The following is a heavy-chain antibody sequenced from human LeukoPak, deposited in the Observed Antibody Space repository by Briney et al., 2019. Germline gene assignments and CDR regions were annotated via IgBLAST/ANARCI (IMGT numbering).Heavy chain of an antibody. CDR3: ARGRYYYESSGNHPFDY. CDR1: GLSVSSNY. CDR2: IYSDGST. D-gene: IGHD3-22*01. Sequence: PGGSLRLLCVASGLSVSSNYMSWVHQAPGKGLEWVSVIYSDGSTSYADSVKGRFTISRDNSKNTLYLQMNSLRAEDTAVYYCARGRYYYESSGNHPFDYWGQGTLVTVSS. V-gene: IGHV3-53*01. J-gene: IGHJ4*02.